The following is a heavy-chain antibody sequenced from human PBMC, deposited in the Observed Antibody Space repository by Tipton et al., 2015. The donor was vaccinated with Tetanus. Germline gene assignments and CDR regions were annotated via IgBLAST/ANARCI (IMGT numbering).Heavy chain of an antibody. J-gene: IGHJ5*02. Sequence: GLVKPSQTLSLTCTVSGGSIRSGGFFWNWLRQSPGKGLEWIGYVYYSGDTYYNPSFKSRVTISVDTSKNQFSLDVYSVTAADTAVYYCARDQGGGRVVRLNWFDPWGQGTLVTVSS. D-gene: IGHD6-6*01. CDR1: GGSIRSGGFF. CDR3: ARDQGGGRVVRLNWFDP. V-gene: IGHV4-31*03. CDR2: VYYSGDT.